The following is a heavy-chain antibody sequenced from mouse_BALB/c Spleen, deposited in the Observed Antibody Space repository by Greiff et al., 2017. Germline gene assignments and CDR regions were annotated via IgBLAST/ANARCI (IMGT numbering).Heavy chain of an antibody. D-gene: IGHD1-1*01. CDR2: IWSGGST. J-gene: IGHJ1*01. Sequence: QVQLKESGPGLVQPSQSLSITCTVSGFSLTSYGVHWVRQSPGKGLEWLGVIWSGGSTDYNAAFISRLSISKDNSKSQVFFKMNSLQANDTAIYYCARKSDYYGSSYWDFEVWGAGTTVTVSS. CDR3: ARKSDYYGSSYWDFEV. V-gene: IGHV2-2*02. CDR1: GFSLTSYG.